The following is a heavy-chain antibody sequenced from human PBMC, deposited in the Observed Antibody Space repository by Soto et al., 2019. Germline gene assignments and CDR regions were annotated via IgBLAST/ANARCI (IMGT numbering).Heavy chain of an antibody. CDR2: ISTRSSRT. Sequence: GGSRRLSCAPSGITFSSYGMSWVRRGPGKGLESVSISTRSSRTYYADSMKGRFTFSRLNSKTSGYMRMNSLRAEDTAVYYSAKDYSAVTTDPLSVVLFDSWGRGALVTVSS. V-gene: IGHV3-23*01. D-gene: IGHD4-17*01. J-gene: IGHJ4*02. CDR1: GITFSSYG. CDR3: AKDYSAVTTDPLSVVLFDS.